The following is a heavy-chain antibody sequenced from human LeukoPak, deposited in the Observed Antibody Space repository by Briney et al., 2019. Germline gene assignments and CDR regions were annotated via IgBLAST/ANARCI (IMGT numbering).Heavy chain of an antibody. CDR1: GFTFRNFA. CDR2: ISAGDGDNP. J-gene: IGHJ4*02. D-gene: IGHD3-22*01. CDR3: AKFKGYYYYDSSGFCDN. Sequence: GGSLRLSCAASGFTFRNFAMGWVRQAPGKGLEWVSVISAGDGDNPYYADSVKGRFSISRDNSNYTLHLQMNSLRAEDTAVFYCAKFKGYYYYDSSGFCDNWGQGTLVTVSS. V-gene: IGHV3-23*01.